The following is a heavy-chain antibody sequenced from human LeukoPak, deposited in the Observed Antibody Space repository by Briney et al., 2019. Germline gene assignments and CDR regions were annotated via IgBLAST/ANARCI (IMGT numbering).Heavy chain of an antibody. CDR3: AKDIEGYYYGMDV. CDR1: GFTFDDYA. J-gene: IGHJ6*02. Sequence: PGRSLGLSCAASGFTFDDYAMHWVRQAPGKGLEWVSGISWNSGSIGYADSVKGRFTISRDNAKNSLYLQMNSLRAEDTALYYCAKDIEGYYYGMDVWGQGTTVTVSS. V-gene: IGHV3-9*01. CDR2: ISWNSGSI.